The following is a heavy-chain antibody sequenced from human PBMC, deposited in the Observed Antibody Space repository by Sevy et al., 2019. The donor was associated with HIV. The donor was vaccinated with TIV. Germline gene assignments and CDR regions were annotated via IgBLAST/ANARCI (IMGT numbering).Heavy chain of an antibody. J-gene: IGHJ6*02. CDR3: ARDKGFDFWSGYYKGYYYYGMDV. CDR2: ISAYNGKT. D-gene: IGHD3-3*01. V-gene: IGHV1-18*01. CDR1: GYTFTSYG. Sequence: ASVKVSCKASGYTFTSYGISWVRQAPGQGLEWMGWISAYNGKTNYAKKLQGRVTMTTDTSTSTAYMELRSRRSDDTAEYYCARDKGFDFWSGYYKGYYYYGMDVWGQGTTVTVSS.